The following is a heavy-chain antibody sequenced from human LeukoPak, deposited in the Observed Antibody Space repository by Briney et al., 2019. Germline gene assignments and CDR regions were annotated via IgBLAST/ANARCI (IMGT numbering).Heavy chain of an antibody. D-gene: IGHD1-1*01. V-gene: IGHV4-59*01. CDR2: VSHTGSP. CDR3: VRDHWRLSSKKWYYNGMDV. J-gene: IGHJ6*02. CDR1: GFTFDDYA. Sequence: LRLSCAASGFTFDDYAMHWVRQSPGKGLEWIGYVSHTGSPDYSPSLKSRVTISADTSKNKIFLILASATAADTAVYYCVRDHWRLSSKKWYYNGMDVWGQGTTVTVSS.